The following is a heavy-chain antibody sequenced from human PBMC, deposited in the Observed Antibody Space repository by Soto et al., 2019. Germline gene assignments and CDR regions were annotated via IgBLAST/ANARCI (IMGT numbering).Heavy chain of an antibody. D-gene: IGHD6-19*01. CDR2: IKDDGSEK. CDR3: ARDWGTPGRGSAVGYYYHYGMDV. CDR1: EFTFNTYW. V-gene: IGHV3-7*05. J-gene: IGHJ6*02. Sequence: EVQLVESGGGLVQPGGSLRLSCLASEFTFNTYWMNWVRQAPGRGLEWVANIKDDGSEKNYGDSVKGRFTISRDNAKNSLYLQRNSLRGEDTAVYFCARDWGTPGRGSAVGYYYHYGMDVWGQGTTVTVSS.